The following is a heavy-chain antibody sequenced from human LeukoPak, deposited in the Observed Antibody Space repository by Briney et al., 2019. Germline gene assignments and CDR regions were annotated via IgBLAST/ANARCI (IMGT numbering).Heavy chain of an antibody. CDR1: GGTFSSYA. Sequence: ASVKVSCKASGGTFSSYAISWVRQAPGQGLEWMGGIIPIFGTANYAQKFQGRVAITADKSTSTAYMELSSLRSEDTAVYYCARDLVVRGVIWYYFDYWGQGTLVTVSS. D-gene: IGHD3-10*01. CDR2: IIPIFGTA. V-gene: IGHV1-69*06. CDR3: ARDLVVRGVIWYYFDY. J-gene: IGHJ4*02.